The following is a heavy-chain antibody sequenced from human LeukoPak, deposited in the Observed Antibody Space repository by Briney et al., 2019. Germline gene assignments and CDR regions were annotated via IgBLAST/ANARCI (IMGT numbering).Heavy chain of an antibody. Sequence: SVKVSCKASGGTFSSYAISWVRQAPGQGLEWMGRIIPILGIANYAQKFQGRVTITADKSTSTAYMELSSLRSEDTGVYYCARESSGSYYYYWGQGTLVTVSS. CDR3: ARESSGSYYYY. CDR1: GGTFSSYA. D-gene: IGHD1-26*01. V-gene: IGHV1-69*04. CDR2: IIPILGIA. J-gene: IGHJ4*02.